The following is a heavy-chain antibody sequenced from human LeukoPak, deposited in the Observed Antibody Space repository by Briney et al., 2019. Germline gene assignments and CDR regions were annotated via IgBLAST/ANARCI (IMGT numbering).Heavy chain of an antibody. CDR3: ARTRNVITMIVVVIPDAFDI. Sequence: ASVKVSCKASGYTFTSYDINWVRQATGQGLEWMGWMNPNSGNTGYAQKFQGRVTITRNTSISTAYMELSSLRSEDTAVYYCARTRNVITMIVVVIPDAFDIWGQGTMVTVSS. V-gene: IGHV1-8*03. D-gene: IGHD3-22*01. CDR1: GYTFTSYD. CDR2: MNPNSGNT. J-gene: IGHJ3*02.